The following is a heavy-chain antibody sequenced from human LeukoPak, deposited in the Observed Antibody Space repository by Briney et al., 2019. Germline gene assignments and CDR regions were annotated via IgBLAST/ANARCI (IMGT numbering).Heavy chain of an antibody. CDR1: GGTFSSYA. D-gene: IGHD2-2*01. CDR2: IIPIFGTA. J-gene: IGHJ6*02. CDR3: ARGLYDCSSTSCYSQAYYYYGMDV. Sequence: SVKVSCKASGGTFSSYAISWVRQAPGQGLEWMGGIIPIFGTAYSAQKFQGRVTITADESTSTAYMELSSLRSGDTAVYYCARGLYDCSSTSCYSQAYYYYGMDVWGQGTTVTVSS. V-gene: IGHV1-69*13.